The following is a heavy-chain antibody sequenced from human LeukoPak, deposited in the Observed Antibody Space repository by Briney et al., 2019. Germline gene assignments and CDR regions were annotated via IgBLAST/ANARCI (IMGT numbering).Heavy chain of an antibody. Sequence: PSETLSLTCAVSGGSISSSNWWSRVRQPPGKGLEWIGEIYHSGSTNYNPSLKSRVTMSVDTSKNQFSLKLSSVTAADTAVYYCARDYNWNDGLYYYYYYMDVWGKGTTVTVSS. D-gene: IGHD1-20*01. CDR3: ARDYNWNDGLYYYYYYMDV. V-gene: IGHV4-4*02. CDR2: IYHSGST. J-gene: IGHJ6*03. CDR1: GGSISSSNW.